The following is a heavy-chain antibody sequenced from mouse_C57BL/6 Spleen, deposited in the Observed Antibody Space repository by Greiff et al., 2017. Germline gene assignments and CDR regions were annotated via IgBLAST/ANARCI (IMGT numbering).Heavy chain of an antibody. CDR2: IYPGDGDT. V-gene: IGHV1-82*01. CDR1: GYAFSSSW. J-gene: IGHJ1*03. D-gene: IGHD2-1*01. CDR3: EREVIYYGNYGYFDV. Sequence: QVQLQQSGPELVKPGASVKISCKASGYAFSSSWMNWVKQRPGKGLEWIGRIYPGDGDTNYNGKFKGKATLTADKSSSTAYMQLSSLTSEDSAVYFCEREVIYYGNYGYFDVWGTGTTVTVSS.